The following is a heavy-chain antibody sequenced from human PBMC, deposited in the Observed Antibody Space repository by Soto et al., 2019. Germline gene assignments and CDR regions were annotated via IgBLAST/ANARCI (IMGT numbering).Heavy chain of an antibody. D-gene: IGHD1-1*01. V-gene: IGHV5-10-1*01. J-gene: IGHJ6*02. CDR2: IDPSDSYT. CDR1: GYSFTSYW. Sequence: GESLKISCKGSGYSFTSYWISWVLQIPWKGLEWMGRIDPSDSYTNYSPSFQGHVTISADKSISTAYLQWSSLKASDTAMYYCARPLPIQPERQDYGMDVWGQGTTVTVSS. CDR3: ARPLPIQPERQDYGMDV.